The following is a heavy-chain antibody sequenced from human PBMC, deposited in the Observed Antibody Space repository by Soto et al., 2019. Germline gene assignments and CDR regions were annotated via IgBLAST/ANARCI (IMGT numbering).Heavy chain of an antibody. D-gene: IGHD3-22*01. CDR2: ISGSGGST. J-gene: IGHJ4*02. Sequence: PGGSLRLSCAASGFTFSSYAMSWVRQAPGKGLEWVSAISGSGGSTYYADSVKGRFTISRDNSKNTLYLQMNSLRAEDTAVYYCAKDPWPMYYYDSSGYWSYFDYWGQGTLVTVS. V-gene: IGHV3-23*01. CDR1: GFTFSSYA. CDR3: AKDPWPMYYYDSSGYWSYFDY.